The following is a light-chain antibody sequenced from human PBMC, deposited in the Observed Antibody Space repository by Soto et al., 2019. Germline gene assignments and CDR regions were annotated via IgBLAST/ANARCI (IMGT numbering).Light chain of an antibody. CDR1: SSNIGSNS. Sequence: QSVLTQPPSASGTPGQRVTISCSGSSSNIGSNSVNWYQQLPGTAPKLLMYSSNQRPSGVPDRFSGYKSGTSASLAISGLQSEDEADYYCAAWDDSLNGVVFGGGTKRPVL. J-gene: IGLJ2*01. V-gene: IGLV1-44*01. CDR3: AAWDDSLNGVV. CDR2: SSN.